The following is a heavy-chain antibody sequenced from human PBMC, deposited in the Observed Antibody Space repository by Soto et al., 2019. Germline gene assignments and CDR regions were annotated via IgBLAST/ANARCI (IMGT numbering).Heavy chain of an antibody. CDR2: IYTSGST. CDR1: GGSISSYY. D-gene: IGHD5-12*01. Sequence: SETLSLTCTVSGGSISSYYWSWIRQPAGKGLEWIGRIYTSGSTNYNPSLKSRVTMSVDTSKDQFSLKLSSVTAADTAVYYCAREWNSGYDSYYGMDVWGQGTTVTVSS. V-gene: IGHV4-4*07. J-gene: IGHJ6*02. CDR3: AREWNSGYDSYYGMDV.